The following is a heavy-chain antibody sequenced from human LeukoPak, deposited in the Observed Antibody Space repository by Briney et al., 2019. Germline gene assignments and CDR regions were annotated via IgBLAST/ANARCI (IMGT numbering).Heavy chain of an antibody. CDR2: INWNGGST. CDR3: ARDLGEIYSGSYYLPAHFDY. V-gene: IGHV3-20*04. CDR1: GFTFDDYG. J-gene: IGHJ4*02. D-gene: IGHD1-26*01. Sequence: GGSLRLSCAASGFTFDDYGMSWVRQAPGKGLEWVSGINWNGGSTGYADSVKGRFTISRDNAKNSLYLQMNSLRAEDTALYYCARDLGEIYSGSYYLPAHFDYGGQGTLVTVSA.